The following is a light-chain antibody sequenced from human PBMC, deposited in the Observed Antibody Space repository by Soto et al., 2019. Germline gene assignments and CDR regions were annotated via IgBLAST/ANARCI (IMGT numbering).Light chain of an antibody. V-gene: IGKV1-17*01. CDR3: LQHKRFPYT. Sequence: DIQMTQSPSSLSASVGDRVTLTCRASEAIGNDFAWYQQKPGKAPERLIFAAVRLESGVPSRFGGGTSGTQFTLTISSLQPEDSATYYCLQHKRFPYTFGPGTKLEIK. J-gene: IGKJ2*01. CDR1: EAIGND. CDR2: AAV.